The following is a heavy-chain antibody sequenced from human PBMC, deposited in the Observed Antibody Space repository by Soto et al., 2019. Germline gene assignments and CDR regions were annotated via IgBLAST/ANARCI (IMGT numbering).Heavy chain of an antibody. CDR1: GYTLTELS. CDR2: FDPEDGET. V-gene: IGHV1-24*01. Sequence: ASVKVSCKVSGYTLTELSMHWVRQAPGKGLEWMGGFDPEDGETIYAQKFQGRVTMTEDTSTGTAYMELSSLRSEDTAVYYCATDATTLHYDFWSGPPPLDYWGQGTLVTVSS. D-gene: IGHD3-3*01. CDR3: ATDATTLHYDFWSGPPPLDY. J-gene: IGHJ4*02.